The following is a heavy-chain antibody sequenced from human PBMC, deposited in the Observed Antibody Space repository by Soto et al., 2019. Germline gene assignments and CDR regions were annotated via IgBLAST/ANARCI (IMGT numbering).Heavy chain of an antibody. D-gene: IGHD3-22*01. CDR2: ISYDVSNK. CDR3: GRDFQKAITIIGS. J-gene: IGHJ3*01. CDR1: GFTFSNHA. V-gene: IGHV3-30*04. Sequence: QVQLVESGGGVLQPGRSLRLSCAASGFTFSNHAMHWVRQAPGKGLEWVAVISYDVSNKYYRDSVKGRFTISRDNSKNTLYLQLNSLRAEDTAVYYCGRDFQKAITIIGSWGQGTMVTVSS.